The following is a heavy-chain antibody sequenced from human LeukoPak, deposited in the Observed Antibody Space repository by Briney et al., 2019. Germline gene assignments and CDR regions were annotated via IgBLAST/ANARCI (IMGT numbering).Heavy chain of an antibody. CDR2: IKPKSGGT. J-gene: IGHJ4*02. CDR1: GYTFSGYY. V-gene: IGHV1-2*02. D-gene: IGHD2-21*01. CDR3: AYSSSGSYFDY. Sequence: GASVNVSCKASGYTFSGYYVHWVRQAPGQGLEWVGWIKPKSGGTNYAQKFQGRVAMTRDTSIGTAYMELSRLRYDDSAVYYCAYSSSGSYFDYWGQGTLVTVSS.